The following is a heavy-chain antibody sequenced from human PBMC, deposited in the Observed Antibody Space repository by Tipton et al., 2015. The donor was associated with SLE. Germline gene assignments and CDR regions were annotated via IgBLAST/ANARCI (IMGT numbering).Heavy chain of an antibody. V-gene: IGHV3-23*01. CDR1: GFTFSSYA. Sequence: SLRLSCAASGFTFSSYAMSWVRQAPGKGLEWVSAISGSGGSTYYADSVKGRFTISRDNSKNTLYLQMNSLRAEDTAVYYCAKDRLVRRPPPTQPRLYYFDYWGQGTLFTVSS. CDR3: AKDRLVRRPPPTQPRLYYFDY. CDR2: ISGSGGST. J-gene: IGHJ4*02. D-gene: IGHD4-23*01.